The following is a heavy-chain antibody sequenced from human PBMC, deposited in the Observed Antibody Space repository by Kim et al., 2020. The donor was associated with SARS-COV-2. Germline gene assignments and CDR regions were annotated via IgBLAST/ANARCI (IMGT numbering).Heavy chain of an antibody. J-gene: IGHJ4*02. CDR2: ISYDGSNK. D-gene: IGHD2-2*01. CDR3: AKDLYIVVVPAAPGGDY. V-gene: IGHV3-30*18. Sequence: GGSLRLSCAASGFTFSSYGMHWVRQAPGKGLEWVAVISYDGSNKYYADSVKGRFTISRDNSKNTLYLQMNSLRAEDTAVYYCAKDLYIVVVPAAPGGDYWGQGTLVTVSS. CDR1: GFTFSSYG.